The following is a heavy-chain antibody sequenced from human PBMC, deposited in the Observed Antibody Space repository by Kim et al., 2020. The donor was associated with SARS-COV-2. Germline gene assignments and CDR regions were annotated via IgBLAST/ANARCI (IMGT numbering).Heavy chain of an antibody. J-gene: IGHJ4*02. V-gene: IGHV3-33*06. CDR1: GFTFSSYG. D-gene: IGHD2-2*01. CDR2: IWYDGSNK. Sequence: GGSLRLSCAASGFTFSSYGMHWVRQAPGKGLEWVAVIWYDGSNKYYADSVKGRFTISRDNSKNTLYLQMNSLRAEDTAVYYCAKAGDIVVVRTSGFDYWGQGTLVTVSS. CDR3: AKAGDIVVVRTSGFDY.